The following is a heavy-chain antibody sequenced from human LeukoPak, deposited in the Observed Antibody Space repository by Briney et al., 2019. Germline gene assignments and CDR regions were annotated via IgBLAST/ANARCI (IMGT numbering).Heavy chain of an antibody. CDR1: GFTFSNYE. CDR3: ARGSPGY. Sequence: PGGSLRLSCAASGFTFSNYEMNWVRQAPGEGLEWVSYITSSGNTRYYANSVKGRFTISRDNAKNSLYLQMNSLRAEDTAVYYCARGSPGYWGQGTLVTVSS. J-gene: IGHJ4*02. V-gene: IGHV3-48*03. CDR2: ITSSGNTR.